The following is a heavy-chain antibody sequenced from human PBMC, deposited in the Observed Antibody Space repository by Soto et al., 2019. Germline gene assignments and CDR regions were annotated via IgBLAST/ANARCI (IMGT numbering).Heavy chain of an antibody. CDR2: ISSSGNSI. CDR1: GFTFSDYY. V-gene: IGHV3-11*01. D-gene: IGHD3-22*01. CDR3: ARDYSDSSGFFGDYYGMDV. J-gene: IGHJ6*01. Sequence: PGGSLRLSCAASGFTFSDYYTIWIRQAPGKGLEWVSYISSSGNSIYYADSVKGRFTISRDSAKNSLYLQMNSLRAEDTAVYYCARDYSDSSGFFGDYYGMDVWGQGTTVTVSS.